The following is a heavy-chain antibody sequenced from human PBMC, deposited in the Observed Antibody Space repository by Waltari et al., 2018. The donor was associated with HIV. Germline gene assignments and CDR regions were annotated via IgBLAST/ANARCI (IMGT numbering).Heavy chain of an antibody. Sequence: VQMLESGGDLVQPGGSLRLSCAVSGLNFATSGLGWVRQAPGKGLGWISAITSSGGRTYYAESVKGRFIISRDNSKKTVTLQLKNLRLGDTAMYYCATCNIGSGWYLKSPIRIWGQGTLVTVS. J-gene: IGHJ4*02. CDR2: ITSSGGRT. D-gene: IGHD6-19*01. CDR1: GLNFATSG. CDR3: ATCNIGSGWYLKSPIRI. V-gene: IGHV3-23*01.